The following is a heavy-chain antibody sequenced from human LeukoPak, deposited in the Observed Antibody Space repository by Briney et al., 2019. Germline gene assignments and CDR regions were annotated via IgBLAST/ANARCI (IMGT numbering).Heavy chain of an antibody. V-gene: IGHV3-23*01. CDR1: GFTLSNYT. Sequence: GGYLILSCVASGFTLSNYTMGWVRQAPGKGLEWVSALSGSGVGTFYSDSGRGRFTISRASPKNTLYLQMNSLRVEDTALYYCTKDPLDYWGQGTLVTVSS. CDR2: LSGSGVGT. CDR3: TKDPLDY. J-gene: IGHJ4*02.